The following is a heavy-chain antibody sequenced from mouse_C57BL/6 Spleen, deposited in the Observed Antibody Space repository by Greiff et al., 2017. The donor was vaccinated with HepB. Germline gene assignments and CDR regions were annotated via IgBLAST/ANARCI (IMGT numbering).Heavy chain of an antibody. CDR1: GFTFSSYA. J-gene: IGHJ3*01. CDR3: ARDPNLAWFAY. CDR2: ISDGGSYT. Sequence: EVQRVESGGGLVKPGGSLKLSCAASGFTFSSYAMSWVRQTPEKRLEWVATISDGGSYTYYPDNVKGRFTISRDNAKNNLYLQMSHLKSEDTAMYYCARDPNLAWFAYWGQGTLVTVSA. D-gene: IGHD2-10*02. V-gene: IGHV5-4*01.